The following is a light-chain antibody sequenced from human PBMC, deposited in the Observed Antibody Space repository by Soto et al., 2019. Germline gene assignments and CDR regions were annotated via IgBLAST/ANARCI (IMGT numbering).Light chain of an antibody. CDR1: QSVSSSY. CDR3: RQYGSSTRT. V-gene: IGKV3-20*01. CDR2: GAS. Sequence: NGFTQSPGILFLSPGERATLTCRASQSVSSSYLAWYQQKPGQAPRLLIYGASSRATGIPERFSGSGSGTDFTLTISRLEPEDFEVYYCRQYGSSTRTFGQGTKVDIK. J-gene: IGKJ1*01.